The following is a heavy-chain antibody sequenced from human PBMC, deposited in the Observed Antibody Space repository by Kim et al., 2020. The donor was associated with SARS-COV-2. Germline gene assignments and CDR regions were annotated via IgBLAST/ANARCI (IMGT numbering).Heavy chain of an antibody. J-gene: IGHJ4*02. V-gene: IGHV3-11*03. Sequence: GGSLRLSCAASGFTFSDYYMSWIRQAPGKGLEWVSYISSSSSYTNYADSVKGRFTISRDNAKNSLYLQMNSLRAEDTAVYYCASGVAMGQHDYWGQGTLVTVSS. CDR3: ASGVAMGQHDY. CDR1: GFTFSDYY. D-gene: IGHD5-18*01. CDR2: ISSSSSYT.